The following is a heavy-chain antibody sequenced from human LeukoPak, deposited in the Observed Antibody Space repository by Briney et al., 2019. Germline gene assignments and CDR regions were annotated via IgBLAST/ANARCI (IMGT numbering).Heavy chain of an antibody. CDR1: GYTFTSYD. D-gene: IGHD3-22*01. J-gene: IGHJ4*02. CDR2: MNPNSGNT. V-gene: IGHV1-8*01. CDR3: ARVRYYYDSSDY. Sequence: DSVKVSCKASGYTFTSYDINWVRQATGQGLEWMGWMNPNSGNTGYAQKFQGRVTMTRNTSISTAYMELSSLRSEDTAVYYCARVRYYYDSSDYWGQGTLVAVSS.